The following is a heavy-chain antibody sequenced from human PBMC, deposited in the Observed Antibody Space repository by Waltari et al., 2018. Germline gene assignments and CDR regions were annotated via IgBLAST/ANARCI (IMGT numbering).Heavy chain of an antibody. D-gene: IGHD3-10*01. CDR2: IVGTHSNI. V-gene: IGHV3-21*03. Sequence: EVRLAESGGGLVKPGGSLRLSCTASGFDFSDYDMNWVSQAPGTGVGGVSSIVGTHSNIVYADSVKGRFTVSRDNAKNSLYLQMDNLRAEDSGLYFCTRDLYGSGGDWFDPWGQGTLVTVSS. CDR3: TRDLYGSGGDWFDP. CDR1: GFDFSDYD. J-gene: IGHJ5*02.